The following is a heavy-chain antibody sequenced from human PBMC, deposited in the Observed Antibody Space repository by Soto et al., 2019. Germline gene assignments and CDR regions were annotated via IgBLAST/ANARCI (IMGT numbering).Heavy chain of an antibody. Sequence: QVQLQESGPGLVKPSQTLSLTCTVSGGSISSGGYYWSWIGQHPGKGLEWIGNIYYSGSNYYNPALKRRVTIAVDTSNNRSSLKLSSVTAADTAVYYCARGVTMVRGVIHTPYFDYWGQGTLVTVSS. CDR3: ARGVTMVRGVIHTPYFDY. CDR1: GGSISSGGYY. D-gene: IGHD3-10*01. J-gene: IGHJ4*02. V-gene: IGHV4-31*03. CDR2: IYYSGSN.